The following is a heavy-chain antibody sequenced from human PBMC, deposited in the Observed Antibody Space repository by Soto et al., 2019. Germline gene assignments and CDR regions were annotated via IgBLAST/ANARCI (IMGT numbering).Heavy chain of an antibody. CDR2: IYYSGST. Sequence: QVQLQESGPGLLKPSQTLSLTCAVSGGSISSGDYYWSWIRQPPGKGLEWIGYIYYSGSTYYNPSLKSRVTISVDTSKNQFSLKLSSVTAADTAVYYCARAAVGFYYYGMDVWGQGTTVTVSS. CDR1: GGSISSGDYY. V-gene: IGHV4-30-4*01. J-gene: IGHJ6*02. CDR3: ARAAVGFYYYGMDV.